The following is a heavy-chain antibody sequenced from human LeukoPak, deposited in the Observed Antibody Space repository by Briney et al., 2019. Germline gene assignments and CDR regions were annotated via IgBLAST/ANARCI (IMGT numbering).Heavy chain of an antibody. J-gene: IGHJ6*03. Sequence: GGSLRLSCAASGFTFINAWMAWVRQAPGKGLEWVANIKQDGSEKYYVDSVKGRFTISRDNAKNSLYLQMNSLRAEDTAVYYCARDPAGYSYGYGYYYYMDVWGKGTTVTVSS. CDR1: GFTFINAW. CDR3: ARDPAGYSYGYGYYYYMDV. V-gene: IGHV3-7*01. CDR2: IKQDGSEK. D-gene: IGHD5-18*01.